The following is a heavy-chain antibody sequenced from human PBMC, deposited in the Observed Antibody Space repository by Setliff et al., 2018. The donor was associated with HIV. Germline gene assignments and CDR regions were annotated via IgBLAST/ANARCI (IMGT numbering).Heavy chain of an antibody. Sequence: GGSLRLSCAASGFTFSSYSMNWVRQAPGKGLEWVSFISGNSGAVTYADSVKGRFTISKDNAENSIYLQMNSLRVEDTAFYYCGRGGWTDFGDYWIDFWGQGTLVTVSS. CDR3: GRGGWTDFGDYWIDF. D-gene: IGHD4-17*01. V-gene: IGHV3-48*04. J-gene: IGHJ4*02. CDR1: GFTFSSYS. CDR2: ISGNSGAV.